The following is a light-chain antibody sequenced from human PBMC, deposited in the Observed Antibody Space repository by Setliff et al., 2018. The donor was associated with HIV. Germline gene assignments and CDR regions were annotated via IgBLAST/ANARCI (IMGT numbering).Light chain of an antibody. CDR3: CSYAGSNIFV. CDR2: GVD. J-gene: IGLJ1*01. V-gene: IGLV2-11*01. Sequence: QSALTQPRSVSGSRGQSITFSCTGTSSDIGAYDYVSWYQQHPGKAPKLITYGVDKRPSGVPTRFSGFKSGNTASLTIYGLQPEDEADYFCCSYAGSNIFVFGKGTKVTV. CDR1: SSDIGAYDY.